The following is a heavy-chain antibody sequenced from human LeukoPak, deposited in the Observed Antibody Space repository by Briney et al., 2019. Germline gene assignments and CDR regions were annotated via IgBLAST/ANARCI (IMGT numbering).Heavy chain of an antibody. D-gene: IGHD7-27*01. CDR2: IIPIVGTA. CDR3: ARDLNPFNWGDDAFDI. V-gene: IGHV1-69*05. Sequence: SVKASCKASGGTFSSYAISWVRQAPGQGLEGMGRIIPIVGTANYSKTFQGRVTNTTDQSTRTAYMELSRLRSEDTAVYYCARDLNPFNWGDDAFDIWGQGTMVTVSS. J-gene: IGHJ3*02. CDR1: GGTFSSYA.